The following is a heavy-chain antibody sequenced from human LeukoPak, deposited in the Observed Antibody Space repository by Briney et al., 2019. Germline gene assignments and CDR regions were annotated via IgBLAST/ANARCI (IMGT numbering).Heavy chain of an antibody. Sequence: ASVKVSCKASGYTFITYGISWMRQAPGQGLEWMGRVTPFNGNTNYAQKFQGRATMTTDTSTSTAYMELRSLRSDDTAVYYCARDGYVYWGQGTLVTVSS. J-gene: IGHJ4*02. CDR3: ARDGYVY. V-gene: IGHV1-18*01. D-gene: IGHD5-12*01. CDR2: VTPFNGNT. CDR1: GYTFITYG.